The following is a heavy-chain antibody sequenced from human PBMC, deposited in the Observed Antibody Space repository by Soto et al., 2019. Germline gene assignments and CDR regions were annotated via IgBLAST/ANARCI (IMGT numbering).Heavy chain of an antibody. D-gene: IGHD2-15*01. CDR3: AETGMAGYCSGGNCYYCLDY. Sequence: RWPLRLSCPASAFSFSTYAMTWCRQAPGKGLEWGSGIRGGDVSTANADSVKGGFTISSENTKTTLYLQLTSLRAEDTAVDYCAETGMAGYCSGGNCYYCLDYWGQGSLVTVSS. CDR2: IRGGDVST. V-gene: IGHV3-23*01. J-gene: IGHJ4*02. CDR1: AFSFSTYA.